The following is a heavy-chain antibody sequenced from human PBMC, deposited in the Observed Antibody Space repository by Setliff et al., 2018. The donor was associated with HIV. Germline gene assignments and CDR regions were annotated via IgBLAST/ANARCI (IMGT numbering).Heavy chain of an antibody. D-gene: IGHD3-10*02. CDR2: IYHTGST. CDR1: GGSISSFNW. V-gene: IGHV4-4*02. CDR3: ARVQYHYVNNGDSYYFTH. J-gene: IGHJ4*01. Sequence: SETLSLTCDVSGGSISSFNWWSWVRQSPGKGLEWIGEIYHTGSTNYSPSLKSRVTISVDKSKNQFSLRLDSVTAADTAVYYCARVQYHYVNNGDSYYFTHWGHGTLVTVSS.